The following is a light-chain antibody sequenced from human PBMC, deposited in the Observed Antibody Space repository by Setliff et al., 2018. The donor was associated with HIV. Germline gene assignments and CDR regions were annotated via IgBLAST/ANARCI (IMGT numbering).Light chain of an antibody. V-gene: IGLV7-46*01. CDR2: ETN. Sequence: QAVVTQEPSLTVSPGGTVTLTCGSSTGAVTSGHYPYWFQQKPGQAPRTLIYETNNKHSWTPVRFSGSLLGGKAALTLSGAQPDDEADYYCLLSYSGARGSYWVFGGGTKVTVL. CDR3: LLSYSGARGSYWV. J-gene: IGLJ3*02. CDR1: TGAVTSGHY.